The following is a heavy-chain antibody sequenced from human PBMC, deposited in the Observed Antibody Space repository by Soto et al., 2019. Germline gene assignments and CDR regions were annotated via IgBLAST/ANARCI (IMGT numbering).Heavy chain of an antibody. CDR3: ARDSYLNEEWGRSGSYPTYFDY. Sequence: PGGSLRLSCAASGFTFSSYGMHWVRQAPGKGLEWVAVIWYDGSNKYYADSVKGRFTISRDNSKNTLYLQMNSLRAEDTAVYYCARDSYLNEEWGRSGSYPTYFDYWGQGTLVTVSS. V-gene: IGHV3-33*01. D-gene: IGHD1-26*01. CDR2: IWYDGSNK. J-gene: IGHJ4*02. CDR1: GFTFSSYG.